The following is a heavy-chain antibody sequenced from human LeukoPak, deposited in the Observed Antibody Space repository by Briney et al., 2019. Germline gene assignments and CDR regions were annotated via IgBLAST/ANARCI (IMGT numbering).Heavy chain of an antibody. CDR2: INPSGGST. Sequence: GASVKVSCKASGYTFTGYYMHWVRQAPGQGLEWMGIINPSGGSTSYAQKFQGRVTMTRDMSTSTVYMELSSLRSEDTAVYYCARSEGDILTGYRFDYWGQGTLVTVSS. J-gene: IGHJ4*02. D-gene: IGHD3-9*01. V-gene: IGHV1-46*01. CDR1: GYTFTGYY. CDR3: ARSEGDILTGYRFDY.